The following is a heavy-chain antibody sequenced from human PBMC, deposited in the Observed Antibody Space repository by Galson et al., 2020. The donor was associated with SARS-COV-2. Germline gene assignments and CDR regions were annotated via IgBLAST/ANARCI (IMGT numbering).Heavy chain of an antibody. J-gene: IGHJ3*02. V-gene: IGHV3-48*03. CDR2: ISGRGSTM. Sequence: GGSLRLSCTGSEFTFSTYEMNWVRQAPGKGLEWLSYISGRGSTMYYADSVKGRFTMSRDNTKNSLYLQMNTLRAEDTAVYYCAREYSSGWYRYAFDIWGQGTMVTVSS. CDR1: EFTFSTYE. D-gene: IGHD6-13*01. CDR3: AREYSSGWYRYAFDI.